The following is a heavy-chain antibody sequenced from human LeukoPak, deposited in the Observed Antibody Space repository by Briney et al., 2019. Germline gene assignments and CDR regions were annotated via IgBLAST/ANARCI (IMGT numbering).Heavy chain of an antibody. V-gene: IGHV1-18*01. Sequence: GASVKVSCKASGYTFTSYGISWVRQAPGQGLEWMRWISAYNGNTNYAQKLQGRVTMTTDTSTSTAYMELRSLRSDDTAVYYCARDIRDIVVVPAATSYLDAFDIWGQGTMVTVSS. J-gene: IGHJ3*02. CDR2: ISAYNGNT. CDR3: ARDIRDIVVVPAATSYLDAFDI. CDR1: GYTFTSYG. D-gene: IGHD2-2*01.